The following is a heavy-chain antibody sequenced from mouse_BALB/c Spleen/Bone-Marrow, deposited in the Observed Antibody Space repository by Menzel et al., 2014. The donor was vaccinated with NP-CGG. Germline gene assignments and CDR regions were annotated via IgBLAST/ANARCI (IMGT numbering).Heavy chain of an antibody. V-gene: IGHV6-6*02. CDR3: TRSGAFAY. Sequence: EVKVVESGGGLVQPGGSMKLSCVASGFTFSNYWMNWVRQSPEKGLEWVAEIRLKSNNYATHYAESVKGRFTISRDDSKSSVYLQMNNLRAEDTGIYYCTRSGAFAYWGQGTLVTVSA. CDR2: IRLKSNNYAT. D-gene: IGHD1-3*01. CDR1: GFTFSNYW. J-gene: IGHJ3*01.